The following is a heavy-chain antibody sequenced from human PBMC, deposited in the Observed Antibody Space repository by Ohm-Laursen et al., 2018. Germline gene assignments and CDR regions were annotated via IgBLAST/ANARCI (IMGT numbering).Heavy chain of an antibody. CDR3: AKGRGYYSLDY. Sequence: SLRLSCAASGFTFNDYAMHWVRQAPGKGLEWVSRINWDSGRIAYAASVQGRFTISRDNAKNSLYLHLNSLTTEDTALYYCAKGRGYYSLDYWGQGTLVTVSS. CDR2: INWDSGRI. V-gene: IGHV3-9*01. CDR1: GFTFNDYA. J-gene: IGHJ4*02. D-gene: IGHD2-15*01.